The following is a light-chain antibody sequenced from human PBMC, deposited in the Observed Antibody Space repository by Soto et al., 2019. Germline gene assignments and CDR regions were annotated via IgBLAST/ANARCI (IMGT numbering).Light chain of an antibody. CDR1: SSDVGGYDL. J-gene: IGLJ1*01. Sequence: QSVLTQPASVSGSPGQSITISCTGTSSDVGGYDLVSWYQQHPGKAPKLIIYEGSKRPSGISNRFSGSKSGNTASLIISGLQGDDEGDYYCCSYSATNTLVFGSGTKLTVL. V-gene: IGLV2-14*02. CDR3: CSYSATNTLV. CDR2: EGS.